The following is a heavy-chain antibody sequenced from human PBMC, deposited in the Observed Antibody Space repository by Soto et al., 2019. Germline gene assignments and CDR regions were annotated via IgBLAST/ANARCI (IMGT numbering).Heavy chain of an antibody. D-gene: IGHD4-17*01. V-gene: IGHV1-2*04. CDR3: ASTVTPHDAFGI. CDR2: INPNSGGT. J-gene: IGHJ3*02. CDR1: GYTFTGYY. Sequence: ALVKVSCKXSGYTFTGYYMHWVRQAPGQGLEWMGWINPNSGGTNYAQKFQGWVTMTRDTSISTAYMELSRLRSDDTAVYYCASTVTPHDAFGIWGQGTMVTVSS.